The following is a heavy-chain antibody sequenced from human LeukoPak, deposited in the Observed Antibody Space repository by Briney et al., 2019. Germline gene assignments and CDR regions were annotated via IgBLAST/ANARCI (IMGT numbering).Heavy chain of an antibody. CDR1: GGSISSGDYY. V-gene: IGHV4-30-4*01. J-gene: IGHJ1*01. CDR2: IYYSGST. Sequence: SETLSLTCTVSGGSISSGDYYWSWIRQPPGKGLEWIGYIYYSGSTYYNPSLKSRVTISVDTSKNQFSLKLSSVTAADTAVYYCASGPLGYDSSGYAFQHWGQGTLVTVSS. D-gene: IGHD3-22*01. CDR3: ASGPLGYDSSGYAFQH.